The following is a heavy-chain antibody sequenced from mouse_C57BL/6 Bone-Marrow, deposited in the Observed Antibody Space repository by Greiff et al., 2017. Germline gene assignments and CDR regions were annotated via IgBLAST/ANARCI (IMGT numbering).Heavy chain of an antibody. J-gene: IGHJ2*01. CDR3: ARDYGSSSYYFDY. D-gene: IGHD1-1*01. Sequence: QVQLQQSGPGLVAPSQSLSITCTVSGFSLTSYAISWVRQPPGKGLEWLGVIWTGGGTNYNSALKSRLSISKDNSKSQVFLKMNSLQTDDTARYYCARDYGSSSYYFDYWGQGTTLTVSS. CDR1: GFSLTSYA. V-gene: IGHV2-9-1*01. CDR2: IWTGGGT.